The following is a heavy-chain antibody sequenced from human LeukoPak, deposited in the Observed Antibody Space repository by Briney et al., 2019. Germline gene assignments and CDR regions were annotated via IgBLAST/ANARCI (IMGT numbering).Heavy chain of an antibody. D-gene: IGHD3-22*01. V-gene: IGHV1-2*02. CDR1: GYTFTGYY. CDR2: INPNSGGT. CDR3: ARVFRNAYYYDSSGYTTTDFDY. Sequence: ASVKVSCKASGYTFTGYYMHWVRQAPGQGLEWMGWINPNSGGTNYAQKFQGRVTMTRDTSISTAYMELSRLRSDDTAVYYCARVFRNAYYYDSSGYTTTDFDYWGQGTLVTVSS. J-gene: IGHJ4*02.